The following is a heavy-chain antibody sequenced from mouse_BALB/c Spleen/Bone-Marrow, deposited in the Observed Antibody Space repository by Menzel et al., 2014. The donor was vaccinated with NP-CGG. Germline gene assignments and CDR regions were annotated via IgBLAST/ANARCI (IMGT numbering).Heavy chain of an antibody. CDR1: GFNIKDTY. V-gene: IGHV14-3*02. CDR2: IDPANDNT. CDR3: ARDYGDH. J-gene: IGHJ2*01. D-gene: IGHD1-1*01. Sequence: VQLQQSGAELVKPGASVKLSCTASGFNIKDTYIHWVEQRPEQGLEWIGRIDPANDNTKYDPKFQDKATITADTSSNTAYLQLSSLTSKDTAVYYCARDYGDHWGQGTTLTVSS.